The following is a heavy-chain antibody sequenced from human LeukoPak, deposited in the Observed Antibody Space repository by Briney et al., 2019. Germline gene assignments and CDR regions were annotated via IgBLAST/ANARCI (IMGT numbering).Heavy chain of an antibody. CDR1: GVSISSSSSY. J-gene: IGHJ3*02. CDR2: IYYSGNT. CDR3: ARPNRLAHDAFDI. D-gene: IGHD1-14*01. V-gene: IGHV4-39*01. Sequence: SETLSLTCTVSGVSISSSSSYWGWIRQPPGKGLEWIGSIYYSGNTYYNASLKSQVSISIDTSKNQFSLRLTSVTAADTAVYYCARPNRLAHDAFDIWGQGTMVTVSS.